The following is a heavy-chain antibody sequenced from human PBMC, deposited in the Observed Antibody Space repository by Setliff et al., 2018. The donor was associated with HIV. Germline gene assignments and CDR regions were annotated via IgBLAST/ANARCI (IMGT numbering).Heavy chain of an antibody. CDR3: ALDYGDNWFDP. CDR1: GGTFGTHA. V-gene: IGHV1-69*06. Sequence: SVKVSCKASGGTFGTHAISWVRQAPGQGLQWMGRIIPTLGTTDYAQKFQGRVTITAAKSTVAVYMYLSSLTLEDTAVYYCALDYGDNWFDPWGQGTRVTVSS. D-gene: IGHD3-10*01. CDR2: IIPTLGTT. J-gene: IGHJ5*02.